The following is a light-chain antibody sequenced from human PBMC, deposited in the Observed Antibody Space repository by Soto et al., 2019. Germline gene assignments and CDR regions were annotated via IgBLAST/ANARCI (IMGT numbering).Light chain of an antibody. CDR3: QQTYNTPPWT. CDR2: GAA. V-gene: IGKV1-39*01. CDR1: QTITNY. J-gene: IGKJ2*02. Sequence: DIPMTQSPSSLSASLGDTVTITCRASQTITNYLNWYQQKPGQAPDLLIYGAANLQSGVPSRFSGSGSGTDFTLTISGLQPEDFATYYCQQTYNTPPWTFGQGTKLEIK.